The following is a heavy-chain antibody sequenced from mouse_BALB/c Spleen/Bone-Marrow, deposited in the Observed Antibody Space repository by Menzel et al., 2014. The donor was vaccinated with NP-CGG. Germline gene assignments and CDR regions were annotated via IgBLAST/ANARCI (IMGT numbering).Heavy chain of an antibody. CDR3: ARSRGNWDDFDY. CDR2: ISSGSTSI. J-gene: IGHJ2*01. CDR1: GFTFSSFG. Sequence: EVQVVESGGGLVQPGGSRKLSCAVSGFTFSSFGMHWVRQAPEKGLAWVAYISSGSTSIFYADTLKGRFTISRDNPKNTLFLQMTSLRSEDTAMYYCARSRGNWDDFDYWGQGTTLTVSS. D-gene: IGHD4-1*01. V-gene: IGHV5-17*02.